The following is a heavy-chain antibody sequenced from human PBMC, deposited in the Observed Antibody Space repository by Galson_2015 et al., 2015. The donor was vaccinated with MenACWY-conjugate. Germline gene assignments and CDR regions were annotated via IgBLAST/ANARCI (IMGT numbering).Heavy chain of an antibody. D-gene: IGHD3-16*01. CDR2: LKSKSDGGTA. CDR3: TTDMLGAYHLPPGVKSYFYGLGF. CDR1: GFNFTDAW. J-gene: IGHJ6*02. V-gene: IGHV3-15*01. Sequence: SLRLSCAASGFNFTDAWMTWVRQAPGKGLEWVGRLKSKSDGGTADFAAPVKGRFSISRDDSKKTLYLQMNSLKTDDTAVYYCTTDMLGAYHLPPGVKSYFYGLGFWGQGTTVTVSS.